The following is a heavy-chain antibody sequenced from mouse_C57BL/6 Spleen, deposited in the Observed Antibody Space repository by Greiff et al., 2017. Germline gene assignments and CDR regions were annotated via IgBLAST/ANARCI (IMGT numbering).Heavy chain of an antibody. CDR2: IYPGSGST. J-gene: IGHJ3*01. V-gene: IGHV1-55*01. D-gene: IGHD2-4*01. CDR3: ARGIDYDYDGGFAC. CDR1: GYTFTSYW. Sequence: VQLQQPGAELVKPGASVKMSCKASGYTFTSYWINWVKQRPGQGLEWIGDIYPGSGSTNYNEKFKSKATLTVDTSSSTAYMQLSSLTSEDSAVYYCARGIDYDYDGGFACWGQGTLVTVSA.